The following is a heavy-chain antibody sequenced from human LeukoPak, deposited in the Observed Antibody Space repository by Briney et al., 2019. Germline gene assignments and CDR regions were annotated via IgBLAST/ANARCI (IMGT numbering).Heavy chain of an antibody. CDR1: GFIFSSYS. D-gene: IGHD3-10*01. Sequence: PGGSLRLSCSASGFIFSSYSMHWVRQAPGKGLDYVSAINSNGGDTYYADSVKGRFTVSRDNSKNTLYLQMSSLRAEDTAIYYCVRVFGSGPGKYYADYWGQGTLVTVSS. CDR3: VRVFGSGPGKYYADY. J-gene: IGHJ4*02. V-gene: IGHV3-64D*06. CDR2: INSNGGDT.